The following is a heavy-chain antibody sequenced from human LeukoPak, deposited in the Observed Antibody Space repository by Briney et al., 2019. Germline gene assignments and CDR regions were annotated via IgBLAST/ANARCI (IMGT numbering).Heavy chain of an antibody. CDR2: INPNSGGT. CDR3: ARGGSSRYGFDY. V-gene: IGHV1-2*02. J-gene: IGHJ4*02. CDR1: GYTFTGYY. Sequence: ASVKVSCKASGYTFTGYYMHWVRQAPGQGLEWMGWINPNSGGTNYAQKFQGRVTMTRGTSISTAHMELSRLRSDDTAVYYCARGGSSRYGFDYWGQGTLVTVSS. D-gene: IGHD6-13*01.